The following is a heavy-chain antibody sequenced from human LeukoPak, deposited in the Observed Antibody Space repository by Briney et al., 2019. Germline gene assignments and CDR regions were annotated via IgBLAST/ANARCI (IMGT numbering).Heavy chain of an antibody. D-gene: IGHD6-13*01. Sequence: SVKVSCKASGGTFSNYAISWARQAPGQGLEWMGGIIPIFGTANYAQKFQGRVTITTDESTSTVYMEVSSVRFEDTAVYYCAKERASSSWSRDAFDIWGRGTVVTVSS. CDR2: IIPIFGTA. CDR1: GGTFSNYA. V-gene: IGHV1-69*05. J-gene: IGHJ3*02. CDR3: AKERASSSWSRDAFDI.